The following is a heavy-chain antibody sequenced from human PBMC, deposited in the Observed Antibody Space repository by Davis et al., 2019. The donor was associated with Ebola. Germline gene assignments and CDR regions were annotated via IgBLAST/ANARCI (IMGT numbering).Heavy chain of an antibody. CDR2: ISSSSSYI. D-gene: IGHD3-16*01. CDR3: AKDISVEIWHLGEFDY. J-gene: IGHJ4*02. CDR1: GFTFSSYS. V-gene: IGHV3-21*04. Sequence: PGGSLRLSCAASGFTFSSYSMNWVRQAPGKGLEWVSSISSSSSYIYYADSVKGRFTISRDNAKNSLYLQMNSLRAEDTALYYCAKDISVEIWHLGEFDYWGQGTLVTVSS.